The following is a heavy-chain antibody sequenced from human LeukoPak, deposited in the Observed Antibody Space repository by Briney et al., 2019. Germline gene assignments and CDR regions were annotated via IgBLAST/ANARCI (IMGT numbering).Heavy chain of an antibody. Sequence: GASVKVSCKASGYTFTSNYIHWVRQAPGQGLEWMGMIYPRDGSTSYAQKFQGRVTVTRDTSTSTVHMEPSGLRSEDTAVYYCARDQEGFDYWGQGTLATVSS. CDR2: IYPRDGST. V-gene: IGHV1-46*01. CDR1: GYTFTSNY. CDR3: ARDQEGFDY. J-gene: IGHJ4*02.